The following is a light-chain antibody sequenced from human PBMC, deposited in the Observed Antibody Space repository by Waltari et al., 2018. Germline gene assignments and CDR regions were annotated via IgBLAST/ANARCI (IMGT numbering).Light chain of an antibody. J-gene: IGKJ1*01. CDR3: QQYYSYPPT. V-gene: IGKV1-8*01. CDR1: QGISSY. CDR2: AAS. Sequence: AIRITQSPSSLSASTGDRVTITCRASQGISSYLAWYQQKPGKAPKLLIYAASTLQSGVPSRFSGSGSGTDFTLTISCPQSEDFATYYCQQYYSYPPTFGQGTKVEIK.